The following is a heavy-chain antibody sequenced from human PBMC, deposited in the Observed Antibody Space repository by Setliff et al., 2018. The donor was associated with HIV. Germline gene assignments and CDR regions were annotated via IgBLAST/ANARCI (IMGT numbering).Heavy chain of an antibody. D-gene: IGHD2-8*01. Sequence: SETLSLTCAVYGESFSGYYWSWIRQPAGKGLEWLGEINHSGRAKYNPSLKSRASISADTSKNQFSLRLTSVTAADTAVYYCARGAPYCNHGICHLFDYWGHGNLVTVSP. V-gene: IGHV4-34*01. J-gene: IGHJ4*01. CDR2: INHSGRA. CDR1: GESFSGYY. CDR3: ARGAPYCNHGICHLFDY.